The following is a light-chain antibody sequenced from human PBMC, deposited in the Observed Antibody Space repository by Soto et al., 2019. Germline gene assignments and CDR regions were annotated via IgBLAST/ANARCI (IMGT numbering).Light chain of an antibody. CDR3: QSYDSSLSGFVV. V-gene: IGLV1-40*01. CDR1: SSNIGAGYD. Sequence: QSVLTQPPSVSGAPGQRVTISCTGSSSNIGAGYDVHWYQQLPGTAPKLLIYGNSNRPSGVPDRFSGSKSGTSASLAITGLQAEYEAEYYCQSYDSSLSGFVVFGGGTKLTVL. CDR2: GNS. J-gene: IGLJ2*01.